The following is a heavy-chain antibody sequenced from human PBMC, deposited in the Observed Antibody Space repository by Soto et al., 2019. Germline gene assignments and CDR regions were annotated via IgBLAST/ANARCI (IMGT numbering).Heavy chain of an antibody. D-gene: IGHD6-19*01. Sequence: ASVKVSCKASGYNFTIYGISWVRQAPGQGLEWMGWISAYNGNTNYAQKLQGRVTMTTDTSTSTAYMELRSLRSDDTAVYYCARGVSQWLADDYWGQGTLVTVSS. CDR1: GYNFTIYG. CDR2: ISAYNGNT. CDR3: ARGVSQWLADDY. J-gene: IGHJ4*02. V-gene: IGHV1-18*01.